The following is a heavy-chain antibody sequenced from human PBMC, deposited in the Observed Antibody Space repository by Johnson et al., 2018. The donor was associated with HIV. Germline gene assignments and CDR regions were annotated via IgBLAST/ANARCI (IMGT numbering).Heavy chain of an antibody. J-gene: IGHJ3*02. CDR2: IKSKTDGGTT. Sequence: VQLVESGGGLVQPGGSLRLSCAASGLTFSSYGMHWVRQAPGKGLEWVGRIKSKTDGGTTDYAAPVKGRFTISRDDSKNTLYLQMNSLKTEDTAVYYCTTLGYCSGGSCYSGRGFDIWGQGTMVTVSS. CDR3: TTLGYCSGGSCYSGRGFDI. V-gene: IGHV3-15*01. CDR1: GLTFSSYG. D-gene: IGHD2-15*01.